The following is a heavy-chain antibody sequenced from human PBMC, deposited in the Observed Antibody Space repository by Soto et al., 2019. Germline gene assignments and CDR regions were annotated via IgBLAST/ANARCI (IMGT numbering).Heavy chain of an antibody. Sequence: QVQLVESGGGVVQPGRSLRLSCAASGFTFSSYAMHWVRQAPGKGLEWVAVISYDGSNKYYADSVKGRFTISRDNSKNTLYLQMNSLRAEDTAEYYCARVGGGYYDFWSGYYAVRYYGMDVWGQGTTVTVSS. CDR2: ISYDGSNK. V-gene: IGHV3-30-3*01. CDR1: GFTFSSYA. CDR3: ARVGGGYYDFWSGYYAVRYYGMDV. J-gene: IGHJ6*02. D-gene: IGHD3-3*01.